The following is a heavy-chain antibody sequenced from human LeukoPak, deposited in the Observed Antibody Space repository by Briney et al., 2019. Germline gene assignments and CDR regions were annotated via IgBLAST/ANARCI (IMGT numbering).Heavy chain of an antibody. J-gene: IGHJ6*02. D-gene: IGHD4-4*01. CDR2: IYSGGST. V-gene: IGHV3-53*04. Sequence: PGGSLRLSCAASGFTVSSNYMSWVRQAPGKGLEWVSVIYSGGSTHYADSVKGRFTISRHNSKNTLYLQMNSLRAEDTAVYYCASPSTVTRTYYYYGMDVWGQGTTVTVSS. CDR3: ASPSTVTRTYYYYGMDV. CDR1: GFTVSSNY.